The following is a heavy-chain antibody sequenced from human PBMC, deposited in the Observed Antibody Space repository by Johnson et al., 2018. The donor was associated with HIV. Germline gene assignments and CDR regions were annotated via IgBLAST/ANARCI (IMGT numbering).Heavy chain of an antibody. CDR2: ISYDGSNK. V-gene: IGHV3-30*03. J-gene: IGHJ3*02. CDR1: GFTFSDYY. CDR3: ARDRRAYDAFDI. Sequence: QVQLVESGGGLVKPGGSLRLSCAASGFTFSDYYMSWIRQAPGKGLEWVAVISYDGSNKYYADSVKGRFTISRDNSKNTLYLQMNSLRAVDTAVYYCARDRRAYDAFDIWGQGTMVTVSS.